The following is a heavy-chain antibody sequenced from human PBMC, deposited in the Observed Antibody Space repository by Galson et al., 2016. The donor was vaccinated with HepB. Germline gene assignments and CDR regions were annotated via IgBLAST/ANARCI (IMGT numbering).Heavy chain of an antibody. CDR2: LFPGDSDT. CDR1: GYDFTKFW. V-gene: IGHV5-51*01. Sequence: QSGAEVKKPGESLTISCKGSGYDFTKFWIGWVRQMPGKGLEWMGILFPGDSDTTYRPSFQGQVTISVDTSINTACLQWSGLKASDTAMYYCARQPPDEEYFQEWGQGSLVTVSS. J-gene: IGHJ1*01. CDR3: ARQPPDEEYFQE.